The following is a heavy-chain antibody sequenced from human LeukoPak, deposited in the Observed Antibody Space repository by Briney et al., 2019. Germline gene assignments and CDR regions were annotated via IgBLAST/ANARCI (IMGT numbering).Heavy chain of an antibody. CDR2: IYPGDSDA. J-gene: IGHJ6*02. CDR1: GYTFTNYW. Sequence: GESLKISCKGSGYTFTNYWIGWVRQMPGKGLEWMGIIYPGDSDARYSPSFEGQVTISVDKSISTAYLQWSSLKASDTAIYYCTRHEARTRYYYYGMDVWGQGTTVTVSS. V-gene: IGHV5-51*01. CDR3: TRHEARTRYYYYGMDV. D-gene: IGHD1-1*01.